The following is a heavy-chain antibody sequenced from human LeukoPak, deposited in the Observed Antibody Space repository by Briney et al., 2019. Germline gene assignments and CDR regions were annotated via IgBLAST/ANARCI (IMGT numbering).Heavy chain of an antibody. CDR2: ISYDGSNK. J-gene: IGHJ4*02. CDR3: ARDRWVYCSSTSCYRFDY. D-gene: IGHD2-2*01. Sequence: PGRSLRLSCAASGFTFSSYAMHWVRQAPGKGLEWEAVISYDGSNKYYADSVKGRFTISRDNSKNTLYLQMNSLRAEDTAVYYCARDRWVYCSSTSCYRFDYWGQGTLVTVSS. CDR1: GFTFSSYA. V-gene: IGHV3-30-3*01.